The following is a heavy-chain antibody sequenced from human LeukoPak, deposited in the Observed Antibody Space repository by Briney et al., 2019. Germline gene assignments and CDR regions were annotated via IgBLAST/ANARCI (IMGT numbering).Heavy chain of an antibody. V-gene: IGHV3-48*04. D-gene: IGHD6-13*01. Sequence: SGGSLRLSCAASGFTFSSYSMNWVRQAPGKGLEWVSYISSSSSTIYYADSVKGRFTISRDNAKNSLYLQMNSLRAEDTAVYYCARDPSSSSLWFDPWGQGTLVTVSS. J-gene: IGHJ5*02. CDR3: ARDPSSSSLWFDP. CDR1: GFTFSSYS. CDR2: ISSSSSTI.